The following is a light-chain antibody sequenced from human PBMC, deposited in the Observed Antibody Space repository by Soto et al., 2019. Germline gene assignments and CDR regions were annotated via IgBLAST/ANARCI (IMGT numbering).Light chain of an antibody. CDR2: GAS. CDR3: QQSYSMPLT. Sequence: DIQMTQSPSSLSAAVGDRVAITCRASQRISTSLNWYQQRPGKSPELLIHGASDLQSGAPSRFSGLGSGTDFTLIISNLQPEDFATYYCQQSYSMPLTFGGGTKVEIK. CDR1: QRISTS. V-gene: IGKV1-39*01. J-gene: IGKJ4*01.